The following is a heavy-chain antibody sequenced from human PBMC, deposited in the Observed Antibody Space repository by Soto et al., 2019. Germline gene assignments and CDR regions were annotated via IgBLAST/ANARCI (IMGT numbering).Heavy chain of an antibody. J-gene: IGHJ6*02. CDR2: LSSSSSYI. V-gene: IGHV3-21*01. CDR1: GFTFNALA. D-gene: IGHD5-12*01. Sequence: PGGLLRLSCAASGFTFNALAMSWVSQPPGKGLEWVSSLSSSSSYIYSADSVKGRFAISRDNAKNSLYLQMNSLRAEDTGLYYCARGLRNSYGVAVWGQGTTVSVSS. CDR3: ARGLRNSYGVAV.